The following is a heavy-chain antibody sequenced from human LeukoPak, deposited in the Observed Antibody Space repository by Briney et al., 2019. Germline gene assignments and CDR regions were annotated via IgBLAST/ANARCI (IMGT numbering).Heavy chain of an antibody. CDR3: ARGGYRYCSSTSCFKEGWFDP. CDR2: INHSGST. J-gene: IGHJ5*02. V-gene: IGHV4-34*01. D-gene: IGHD2-2*01. Sequence: PSETLSLTCAVYGGSFSGYYWSWIRQPPGKRLEWIGEINHSGSTNYNPSLKSRVTISVDTSKNQFSLKLSSVTAADTAVYYCARGGYRYCSSTSCFKEGWFDPWGQGTLVTVSS. CDR1: GGSFSGYY.